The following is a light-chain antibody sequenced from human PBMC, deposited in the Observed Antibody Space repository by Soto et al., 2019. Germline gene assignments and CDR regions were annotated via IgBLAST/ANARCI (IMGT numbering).Light chain of an antibody. CDR2: KVS. CDR3: MQGTHWPIT. CDR1: QSLVHSDGIAY. J-gene: IGKJ1*01. V-gene: IGKV2-30*02. Sequence: DVVITQSPLSLPVTLLQPSSISCRSNQSLVHSDGIAYFSWFQQRPGRSPRRLIYKVSNRDSGVPARFSGSGSGTDFALKISRVEAEDVGVYYCMQGTHWPITFGQGTEVDIK.